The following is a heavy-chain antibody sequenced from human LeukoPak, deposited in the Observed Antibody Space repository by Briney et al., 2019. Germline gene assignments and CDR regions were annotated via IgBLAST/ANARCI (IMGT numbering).Heavy chain of an antibody. CDR2: IYYSGST. D-gene: IGHD6-6*01. V-gene: IGHV4-39*01. CDR3: ARRFSSNPLDY. CDR1: GGSISSSSYY. J-gene: IGHJ4*02. Sequence: SETLSLTCTVSGGSISSSSYYWGWIRQPPGKGLEWIGSIYYSGSTYYNPSLKSRVTISVDTSKNQFSLKLSSVTAADTAVYYCARRFSSNPLDYWGQGTLVTVSS.